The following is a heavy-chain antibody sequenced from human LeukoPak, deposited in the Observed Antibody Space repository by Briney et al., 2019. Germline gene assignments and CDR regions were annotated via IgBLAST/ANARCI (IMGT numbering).Heavy chain of an antibody. Sequence: PSETLSLTCTVSGGSVSSGTYYWSWIRQPPGKGLEWIGYIYYSGSTNYNPSLKSRVTISVDTSKNQFSLKLSSVTAADTAVYYCARAGYSSGWYSPRAMDVWGQGTTFTVSS. D-gene: IGHD6-19*01. CDR1: GGSVSSGTYY. J-gene: IGHJ6*02. V-gene: IGHV4-61*01. CDR2: IYYSGST. CDR3: ARAGYSSGWYSPRAMDV.